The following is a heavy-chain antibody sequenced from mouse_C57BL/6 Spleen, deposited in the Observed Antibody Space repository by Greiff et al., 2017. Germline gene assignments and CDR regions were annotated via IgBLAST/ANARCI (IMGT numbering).Heavy chain of an antibody. D-gene: IGHD4-1*02. J-gene: IGHJ2*01. CDR1: GFTFSSYA. Sequence: EVKVVESGGGLVKPGGSLKLSCAASGFTFSSYAMSWVRQTPEKRLEWVATISDGGSYTYYPDNVKGRFTISRDNAKNNLYLQMSHLKSEDTAMYYCARGQLVPFDYWGQGTTLTVSS. V-gene: IGHV5-4*03. CDR3: ARGQLVPFDY. CDR2: ISDGGSYT.